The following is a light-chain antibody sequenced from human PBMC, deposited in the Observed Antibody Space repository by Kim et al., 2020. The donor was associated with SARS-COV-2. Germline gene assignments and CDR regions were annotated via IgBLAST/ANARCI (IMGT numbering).Light chain of an antibody. CDR3: QVWDSSAEVV. CDR2: RDS. Sequence: SYELTQPLSVSVALGQTARITCGGNNIEKKSVHWYQQKPGQAPTLIISRDSSRPSGIPGRFSGSNSGDTATLTISRAQAEDEAEYYCQVWDSSAEVVFGGGTKLTVL. V-gene: IGLV3-9*01. J-gene: IGLJ2*01. CDR1: NIEKKS.